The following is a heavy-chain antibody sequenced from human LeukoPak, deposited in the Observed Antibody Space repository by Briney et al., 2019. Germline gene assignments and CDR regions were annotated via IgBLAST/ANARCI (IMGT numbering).Heavy chain of an antibody. CDR2: ITGSRDT. D-gene: IGHD3-22*01. V-gene: IGHV3-69-1*01. Sequence: PGGSLRLSCAASDFTFSMYFMAWFRQVPGKGLEWVSSITGSRDTNYADSVKGRFTISRDNAKNSLHLQMSCLSAEDTAVYYSAREDYYNFDFWGQGTLVTVSS. CDR3: AREDYYNFDF. J-gene: IGHJ4*02. CDR1: DFTFSMYF.